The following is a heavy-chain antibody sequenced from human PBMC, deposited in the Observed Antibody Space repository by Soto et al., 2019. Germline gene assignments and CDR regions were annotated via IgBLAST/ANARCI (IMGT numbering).Heavy chain of an antibody. CDR3: ARDRNSRDGYDRAFDY. Sequence: ASVKVSCKASGYTFTGYYMHGVGQAPGQGRDGMGWINLNSGGTNYAQKCQGWVTMTRDTSISTAYMELSRLTSADTAVYYCARDRNSRDGYDRAFDYWGQGTLVTVSS. CDR2: INLNSGGT. CDR1: GYTFTGYY. D-gene: IGHD5-12*01. J-gene: IGHJ4*02. V-gene: IGHV1-2*04.